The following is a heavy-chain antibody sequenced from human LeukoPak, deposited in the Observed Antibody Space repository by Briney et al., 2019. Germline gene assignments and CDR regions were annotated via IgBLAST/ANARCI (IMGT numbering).Heavy chain of an antibody. J-gene: IGHJ2*01. CDR3: ARVLEGFDWDRYFDL. Sequence: WETLSLTCTVSGGSISSYYWSWIRQPPGKGLEWIGYIYCGGSTNYNPSLKSRVTISVDTSKNQFSLKLSSVTAADTAVYYCARVLEGFDWDRYFDLWGRGTLVTVSS. CDR2: IYCGGST. D-gene: IGHD3-9*01. V-gene: IGHV4-59*01. CDR1: GGSISSYY.